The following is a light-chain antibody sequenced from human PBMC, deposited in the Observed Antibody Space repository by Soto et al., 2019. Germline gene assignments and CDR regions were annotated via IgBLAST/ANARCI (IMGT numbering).Light chain of an antibody. CDR3: QQYYSPPLT. V-gene: IGKV4-1*01. CDR1: QNVLYSSNNKNQ. CDR2: WAS. J-gene: IGKJ4*01. Sequence: DIVMTQSPDSLALSMVERATINCKSSQNVLYSSNNKNQLAWYQQKPGQPPKLLIYWASTREAGVPDRFSGSGSGTDVSLTISSLQAEDVAVYYWQQYYSPPLTFGGGTNVEI.